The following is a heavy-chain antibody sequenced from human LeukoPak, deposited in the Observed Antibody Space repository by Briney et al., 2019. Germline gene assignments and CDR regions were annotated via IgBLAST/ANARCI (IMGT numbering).Heavy chain of an antibody. Sequence: SVKVSCKASGGTFSSYTISWVRQAPGQGLEWMGRIIPIFGTANYAQKFQGRVTITTDASTSTAYMELSSLRSEDTAVYYCAEEEGATAFDYWGQGTLVTVSS. CDR2: IIPIFGTA. CDR3: AEEEGATAFDY. J-gene: IGHJ4*02. V-gene: IGHV1-69*05. D-gene: IGHD1-26*01. CDR1: GGTFSSYT.